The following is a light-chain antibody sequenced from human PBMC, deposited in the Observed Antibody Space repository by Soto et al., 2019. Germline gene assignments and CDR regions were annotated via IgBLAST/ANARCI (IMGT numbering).Light chain of an antibody. CDR2: KAS. CDR1: QTMSSW. CDR3: QRLNSYLPIT. V-gene: IGKV1-5*03. J-gene: IGKJ5*01. Sequence: LQMTQSRCTMSGSVGDRDTITCRAIQTMSSWLAWYQQKPGNAHKLRIYKASALKSGVPSRASGSGSGTEFTLTISSLQPDDFATYDCQRLNSYLPITFGQGTRLEIK.